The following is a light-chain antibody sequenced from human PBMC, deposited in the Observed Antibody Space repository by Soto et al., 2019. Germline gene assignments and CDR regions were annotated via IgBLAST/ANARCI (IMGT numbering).Light chain of an antibody. J-gene: IGKJ1*01. CDR3: QKYKDWPTT. V-gene: IGKV3-15*01. CDR2: GAS. CDR1: QSVSTT. Sequence: EIVMTQSPATLSVSPGQRASLSCRASQSVSTTVAWYHQKPGQAPRLLVYGASTRATGIPARFSGSGAGTDFTLTFTSLQSEDVGGYCCQKYKDWPTTFGQGTKVEIK.